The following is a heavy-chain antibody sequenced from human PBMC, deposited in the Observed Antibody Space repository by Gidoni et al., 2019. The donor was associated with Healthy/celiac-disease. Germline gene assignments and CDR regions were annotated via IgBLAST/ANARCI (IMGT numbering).Heavy chain of an antibody. CDR3: AREAATTRAEYFQH. Sequence: QVQLVESGGGVVQPGRSLRLSCAASGFTFSSYAMHWVRQAPGKGLEWVAVISYDGSNKYYADSVKGRFTISRDNSKNTLYLQMNSLRAEDTAVYYCAREAATTRAEYFQHWGQGTLVTVSS. J-gene: IGHJ1*01. CDR2: ISYDGSNK. V-gene: IGHV3-30*01. CDR1: GFTFSSYA. D-gene: IGHD6-25*01.